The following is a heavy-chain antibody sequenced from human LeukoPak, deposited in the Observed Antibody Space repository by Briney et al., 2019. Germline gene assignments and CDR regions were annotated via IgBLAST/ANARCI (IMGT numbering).Heavy chain of an antibody. CDR2: INHSGST. J-gene: IGHJ6*02. Sequence: SETLSLTCAVYGGSFCGYYWSWIRQPPGKGLEWIGEINHSGSTNYNPSLKSRVTISVDTSKNQFSLKLSSVTAADTAVYYCARGLIYYDFWSTFPRYYYGMDVWGQGTTVTVSS. V-gene: IGHV4-34*01. CDR3: ARGLIYYDFWSTFPRYYYGMDV. D-gene: IGHD3-3*01. CDR1: GGSFCGYY.